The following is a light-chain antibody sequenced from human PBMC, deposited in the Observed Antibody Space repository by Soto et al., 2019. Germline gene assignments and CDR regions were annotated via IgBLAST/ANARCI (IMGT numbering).Light chain of an antibody. Sequence: DIVMTQSPDSLAVALGERATINCKSSQSVLYRSNNKNYLAWHQQKPGQPPKLLTYWASTRESGVPDRFSGSGSGTDYPRTISSLLADEVPVYYCQQYYSAPLTFGGGPEVDI. CDR2: WAS. CDR1: QSVLYRSNNKNY. V-gene: IGKV4-1*01. J-gene: IGKJ4*01. CDR3: QQYYSAPLT.